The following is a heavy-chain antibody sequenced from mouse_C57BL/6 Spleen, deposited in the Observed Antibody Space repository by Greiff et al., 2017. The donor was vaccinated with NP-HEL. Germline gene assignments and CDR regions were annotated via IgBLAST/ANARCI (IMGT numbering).Heavy chain of an antibody. J-gene: IGHJ2*01. D-gene: IGHD3-3*01. V-gene: IGHV1-64*01. CDR2: IHPNSGST. Sequence: VQLQQPGAELVKPGASVKLSCKASGYTFTSYWMHWVKQRPGQGLEWIGMIHPNSGSTNYNEKFKSKATLTVDKSSSTAYMQLSSLTSEDSAVYYCARSRAGTYFYYWGQGTTLTVSS. CDR1: GYTFTSYW. CDR3: ARSRAGTYFYY.